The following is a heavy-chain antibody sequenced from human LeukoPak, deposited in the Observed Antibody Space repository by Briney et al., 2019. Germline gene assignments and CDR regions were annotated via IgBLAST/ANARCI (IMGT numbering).Heavy chain of an antibody. J-gene: IGHJ4*02. CDR1: GFTFSSYA. CDR2: IGGSGGGT. Sequence: PGRSLRLSCAASGFTFSSYAMSWVRQAPGKGLEWVSTIGGSGGGTYYADSVKGRFTISRDNSKNTLYVQMNSLRAEDTAVYYCAKVLYGDYGGLDYWGQGTLVTVSS. CDR3: AKVLYGDYGGLDY. V-gene: IGHV3-23*01. D-gene: IGHD4-17*01.